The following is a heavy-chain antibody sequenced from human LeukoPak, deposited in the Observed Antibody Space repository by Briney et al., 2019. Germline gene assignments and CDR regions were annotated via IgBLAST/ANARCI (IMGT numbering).Heavy chain of an antibody. CDR2: ISGSGGST. D-gene: IGHD3-22*01. Sequence: GGSLRLSCAASGFTFSSYWMSWVRQAPGKGLEWVSAISGSGGSTYYADSVKGRFTISRDNSKNTLYLQMNSLRAEDTAVYYCAKEMYYYDSSGYYRHDAFDIWGQGTMVTVSS. CDR1: GFTFSSYW. CDR3: AKEMYYYDSSGYYRHDAFDI. J-gene: IGHJ3*02. V-gene: IGHV3-23*01.